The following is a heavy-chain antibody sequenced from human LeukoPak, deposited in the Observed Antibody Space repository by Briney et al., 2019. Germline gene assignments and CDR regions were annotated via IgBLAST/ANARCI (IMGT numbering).Heavy chain of an antibody. CDR2: ISYDGSNK. J-gene: IGHJ4*02. CDR1: GFTFSSYA. CDR3: ANALGVIAPFDY. V-gene: IGHV3-30*01. Sequence: PGGSLRLSCAASGFTFSSYAMHWVRQAPGKGLEWVAVISYDGSNKYYADSVKGRFTISRDNSKNTLYLQMNSLRAEDTAVYYCANALGVIAPFDYWGQGTLVTVSS. D-gene: IGHD3-16*02.